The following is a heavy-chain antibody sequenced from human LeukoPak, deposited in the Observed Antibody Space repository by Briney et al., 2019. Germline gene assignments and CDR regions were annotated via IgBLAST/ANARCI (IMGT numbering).Heavy chain of an antibody. Sequence: PSETLSLTCTVSGGSISSSSYYWGWIRQPPGKGLEWIGSIYYSGSTYYNPSLKSRVTISVDTSKNQFSLKLSSVTAADTAVYYCARTRGSHIDYWGQGTLVTASS. J-gene: IGHJ4*02. CDR2: IYYSGST. CDR1: GGSISSSSYY. V-gene: IGHV4-39*01. D-gene: IGHD3-16*01. CDR3: ARTRGSHIDY.